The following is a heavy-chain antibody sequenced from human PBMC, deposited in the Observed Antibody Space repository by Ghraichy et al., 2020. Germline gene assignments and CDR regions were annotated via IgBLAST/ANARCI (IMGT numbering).Heavy chain of an antibody. D-gene: IGHD3-10*01. CDR3: ARVRGSGRIDY. V-gene: IGHV3-48*02. CDR1: GFTFSGYS. Sequence: SCAASGFTFSGYSMNWVRQAPGKGLEWVSYISSSSSSIYYADSVKGRFTISRDNAKNSLNLQMNSLRDEDTAVYYCARVRGSGRIDYWGQGTLVTVSS. J-gene: IGHJ4*02. CDR2: ISSSSSSI.